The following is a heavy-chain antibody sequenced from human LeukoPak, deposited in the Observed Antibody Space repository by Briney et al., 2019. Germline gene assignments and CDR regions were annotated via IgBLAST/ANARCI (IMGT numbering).Heavy chain of an antibody. J-gene: IGHJ4*02. CDR3: TRDVRGYFDS. V-gene: IGHV3-33*01. CDR2: IWYDGSNK. D-gene: IGHD2-15*01. Sequence: PGGSLRLSCAASGFTFSSYGMHWVRQAPGKGLEWVAVIWYDGSNKYYADSVKGRFTISRDNAKNSLYLQMNSLRAEDTARYYCTRDVRGYFDSWGLGTLVTVSS. CDR1: GFTFSSYG.